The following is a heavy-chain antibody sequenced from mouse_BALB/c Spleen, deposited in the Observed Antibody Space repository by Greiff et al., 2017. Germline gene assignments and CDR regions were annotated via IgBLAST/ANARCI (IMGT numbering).Heavy chain of an antibody. J-gene: IGHJ3*01. CDR2: ISSGGSYT. CDR3: ARQGDYGFAY. CDR1: GFTFSSYG. V-gene: IGHV5-6*01. Sequence: EVQRVESGGDLVKPGGSLKLSCAASGFTFSSYGMSWVRQTPDKRLEWVATISSGGSYTYYPDSVKGRFTISRDNAKNTLYLQMSSLKSEDTAMYYCARQGDYGFAYWGQGTLVTVSA. D-gene: IGHD2-4*01.